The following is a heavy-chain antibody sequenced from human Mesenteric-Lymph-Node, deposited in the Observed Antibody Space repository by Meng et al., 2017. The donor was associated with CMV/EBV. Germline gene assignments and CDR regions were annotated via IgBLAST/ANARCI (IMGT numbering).Heavy chain of an antibody. V-gene: IGHV4-39*01. CDR1: GGSTSSSSYY. Sequence: SETLSLTCTVSGGSTSSSSYYWGWIRQPPGKGLEWIGSIYYSGSTYYNPSLKSRVTISVDTSKNQFSLKLSSVTAADTAVYYCARRRITGRLSSSWTGFFDYWGQGTLVTVSS. J-gene: IGHJ4*02. CDR3: ARRRITGRLSSSWTGFFDY. D-gene: IGHD6-13*01. CDR2: IYYSGST.